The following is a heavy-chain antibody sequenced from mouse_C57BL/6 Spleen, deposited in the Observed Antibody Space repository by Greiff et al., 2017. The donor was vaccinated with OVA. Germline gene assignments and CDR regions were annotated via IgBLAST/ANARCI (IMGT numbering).Heavy chain of an antibody. V-gene: IGHV5-16*01. CDR1: GFTFSDYY. CDR3: ARLYYGSSHWYFDV. Sequence: EVMLVESEGGLVQPGSSMKLSCTASGFTFSDYYMAWVRPVPEKGLEWVANINYDGSSTYYLDSLKSRFIISRDNAKNILYLQMSSLKSEDTATYYCARLYYGSSHWYFDVWGTGTTVTVSS. J-gene: IGHJ1*03. D-gene: IGHD1-1*01. CDR2: INYDGSST.